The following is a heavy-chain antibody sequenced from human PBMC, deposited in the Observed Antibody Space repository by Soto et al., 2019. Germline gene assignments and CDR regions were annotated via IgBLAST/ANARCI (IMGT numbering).Heavy chain of an antibody. CDR1: GGTFNSHT. CDR3: ARDERGYNYVSDYGLDV. J-gene: IGHJ6*02. CDR2: ITPTLDIV. D-gene: IGHD5-18*01. Sequence: QVQLVQSGAELKKPGSSVKVSCEASGGTFNSHTIIAWVRQAPGQGPEWMGRITPTLDIVDYAQKFQDRVTITADRPTNTAFMELRSLVSEDTAVYYCARDERGYNYVSDYGLDVWGQGTMVTVS. V-gene: IGHV1-69*08.